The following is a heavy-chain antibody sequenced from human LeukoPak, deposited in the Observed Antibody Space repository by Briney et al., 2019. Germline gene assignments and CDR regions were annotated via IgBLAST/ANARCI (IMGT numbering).Heavy chain of an antibody. CDR2: ISDSGST. V-gene: IGHV4-59*01. CDR3: ARSMIAWGYYFDY. J-gene: IGHJ4*02. CDR1: GGSINTYY. D-gene: IGHD3-22*01. Sequence: SETLSLTCTVSGGSINTYYWSWIRQPPGKGLEWIGYISDSGSTTYNPSLKSRVSMSVDTSKNQFSLKLSSVTAADTAVYYCARSMIAWGYYFDYWGQGTLVTVSS.